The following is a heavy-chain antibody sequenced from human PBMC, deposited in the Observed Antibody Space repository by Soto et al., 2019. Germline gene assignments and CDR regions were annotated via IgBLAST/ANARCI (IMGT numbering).Heavy chain of an antibody. CDR2: IYYSGST. CDR1: GGSISSVDYY. V-gene: IGHV4-30-4*01. Sequence: QVQLQESGPGLVKPSQTLSLTCTVSGGSISSVDYYWSWIRQPPGKGLEWIGYIYYSGSTYYNPSLKSRVTISVDTSKNQSSLKLSSVTAADTAVYYCASRSSVVYYYGMDVWGQGTTVTVSS. D-gene: IGHD6-25*01. CDR3: ASRSSVVYYYGMDV. J-gene: IGHJ6*02.